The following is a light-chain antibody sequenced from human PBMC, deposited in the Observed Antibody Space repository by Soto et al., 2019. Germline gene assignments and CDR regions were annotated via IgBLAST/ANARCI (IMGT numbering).Light chain of an antibody. CDR3: MQGTHWPPYT. J-gene: IGKJ2*01. V-gene: IGKV2-30*01. CDR2: KVS. Sequence: EVVMTQSPLSLPVTLGQPASISCRSSQSLAYIDGNTYLSWFQQRPGQSPRRLIYKVSNRESGXPXRXSGSGSGPDFTLKISRVEAEDVGVYYCMQGTHWPPYTFGQGTKLEIK. CDR1: QSLAYIDGNTY.